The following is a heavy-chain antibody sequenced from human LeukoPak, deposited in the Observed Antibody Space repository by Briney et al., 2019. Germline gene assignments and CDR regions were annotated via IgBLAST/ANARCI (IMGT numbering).Heavy chain of an antibody. J-gene: IGHJ4*02. CDR1: GGSINDIY. Sequence: SETLSLTCSVSGGSINDIYWTWIRQPAGKGLQWIGHIYSSGATSYNPSLKSRVTISVDMSTNHFPLRLSSVTAADTAVYYCARQGLYGSVHYEDYWGQGTLVTVSS. CDR2: IYSSGAT. V-gene: IGHV4-4*07. CDR3: ARQGLYGSVHYEDY. D-gene: IGHD6-19*01.